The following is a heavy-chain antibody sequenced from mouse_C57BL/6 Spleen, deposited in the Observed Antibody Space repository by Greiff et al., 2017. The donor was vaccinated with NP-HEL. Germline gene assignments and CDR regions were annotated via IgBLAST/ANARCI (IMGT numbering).Heavy chain of an antibody. CDR3: ARSPYDYDVLDY. D-gene: IGHD2-4*01. CDR1: GFTFTDYY. CDR2: LRNKANGYTT. V-gene: IGHV7-3*01. Sequence: DVKLVESGGGLVQPGGSLSLSCAASGFTFTDYYMSWVRPPPGKALEWLGFLRNKANGYTTEYSASVKGRFTISRDNSQSFLYLQMNALRAEDSATYYCARSPYDYDVLDYWGQGTTLTVSS. J-gene: IGHJ2*01.